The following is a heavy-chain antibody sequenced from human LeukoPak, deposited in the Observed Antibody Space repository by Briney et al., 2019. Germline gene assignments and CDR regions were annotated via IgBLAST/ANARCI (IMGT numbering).Heavy chain of an antibody. CDR3: ARQGRIQLWSPYPYYFDY. V-gene: IGHV4-59*08. CDR1: GGSIRSYY. J-gene: IGHJ4*02. Sequence: SETLSLTCTVSGGSIRSYYWSWIRQPPGKGLEWIGYIYYSGSTSYNPSLKSRVTISVDTSKNQFSLKLSSVTAADTAVYYCARQGRIQLWSPYPYYFDYWGQGTLVTVSS. D-gene: IGHD5-18*01. CDR2: IYYSGST.